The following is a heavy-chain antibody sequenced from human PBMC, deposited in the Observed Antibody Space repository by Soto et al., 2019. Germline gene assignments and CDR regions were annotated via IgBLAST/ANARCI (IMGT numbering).Heavy chain of an antibody. Sequence: SETLSLTCAVSGGSISSGGYSWSWIRQPPGKGLEWIGYIYHSGSTYYNPSLKSRVTISVDTSKNQFSLKLSSVTAADTAVYYCARDLTSDRDYVWGSYRPQYYFDYWGQGTLVTVSS. V-gene: IGHV4-30-2*05. CDR2: IYHSGST. J-gene: IGHJ4*02. CDR3: ARDLTSDRDYVWGSYRPQYYFDY. D-gene: IGHD3-16*02. CDR1: GGSISSGGYS.